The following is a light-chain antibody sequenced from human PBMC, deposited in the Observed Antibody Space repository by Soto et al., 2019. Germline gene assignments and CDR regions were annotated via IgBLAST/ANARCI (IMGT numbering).Light chain of an antibody. J-gene: IGKJ4*01. V-gene: IGKV3-15*01. CDR3: QPYNNWPLT. CDR1: QSVSSN. CDR2: GAS. Sequence: EIVMTQSPATLSMSPGERATLSCRASQSVSSNLAWYQQKPGQAPRLLIYGASTRATGIPASFSGSGSGTEFTLTISSLRSQDFAVYYCQPYNNWPLTFGGGTKVEIK.